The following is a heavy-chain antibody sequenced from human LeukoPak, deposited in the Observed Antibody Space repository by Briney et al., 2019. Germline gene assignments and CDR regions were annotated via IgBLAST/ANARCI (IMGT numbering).Heavy chain of an antibody. CDR1: GGSISSYY. V-gene: IGHV4-4*09. D-gene: IGHD2-2*02. J-gene: IGHJ6*03. Sequence: PSETLSLTCTVSGGSISSYYWSWIRRPPGKGLEWIGYIYTSGSTNYNPSLKSRVTISVDTSKNQFSLKLSSVTAADTAVYYCARTLGYCSSTSCYNYYYYYMDVWGKGTTVTVSS. CDR2: IYTSGST. CDR3: ARTLGYCSSTSCYNYYYYYMDV.